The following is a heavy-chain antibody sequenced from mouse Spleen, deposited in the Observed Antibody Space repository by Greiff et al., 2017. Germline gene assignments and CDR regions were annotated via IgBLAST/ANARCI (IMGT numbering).Heavy chain of an antibody. CDR2: IWTGGGT. V-gene: IGHV2-9-1*01. J-gene: IGHJ3*01. CDR3: ATIYYGNLGGAWFAY. D-gene: IGHD2-1*01. Sequence: QVQLQQSGPGLVAPSQSLSITCTVSGFSLTSYAISWVRQPPGKGLEWLGVIWTGGGTNYNSALKSRLSISKDNSKSQVFLKMNSLQTDDTARYYCATIYYGNLGGAWFAYWGQGTLVTVSA. CDR1: GFSLTSYA.